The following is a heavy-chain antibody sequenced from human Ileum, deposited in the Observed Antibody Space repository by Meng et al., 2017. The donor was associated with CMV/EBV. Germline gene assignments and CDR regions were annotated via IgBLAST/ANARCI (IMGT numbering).Heavy chain of an antibody. Sequence: YSMNWVHQAPGKGLEWVSSISDSSTYIYYADSVKGRFTVSRDNAKDSLYLQMNSLRAEDTAVYYCVRANRFCQITSCYGPYYFDYWGQGTLVTGSS. CDR3: VRANRFCQITSCYGPYYFDY. J-gene: IGHJ4*02. V-gene: IGHV3-21*01. CDR2: ISDSSTYI. CDR1: YS. D-gene: IGHD2-2*01.